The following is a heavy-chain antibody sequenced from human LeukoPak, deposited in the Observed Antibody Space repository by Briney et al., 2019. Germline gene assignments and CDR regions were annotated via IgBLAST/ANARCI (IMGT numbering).Heavy chain of an antibody. CDR3: AGAPIAAAGTRLGY. D-gene: IGHD6-13*01. Sequence: SETLSLTCAVYGGSFSGYYWSWIRQPPGKGLEWIGEINHSGSTNHNPSLKSRVTISVDTSKNQFSLKLSSVTAADTAVYYCAGAPIAAAGTRLGYWGQGTLVTVSS. CDR1: GGSFSGYY. J-gene: IGHJ4*02. CDR2: INHSGST. V-gene: IGHV4-34*01.